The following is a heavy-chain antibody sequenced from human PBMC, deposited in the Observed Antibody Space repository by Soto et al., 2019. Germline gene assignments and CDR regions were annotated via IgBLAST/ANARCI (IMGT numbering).Heavy chain of an antibody. CDR1: GFIFTSYS. V-gene: IGHV3-21*01. J-gene: IGHJ1*01. Sequence: PGESLRLSCAMSGFIFTSYSRVWVRLPPGKGLEWVASISSGSDSIFYSDSVKGRFTVSRDNAKNSVFLHMNNLRADDTAVYFCARDRSADRFVQYFQHWGQGTQVTVYS. CDR3: ARDRSADRFVQYFQH. CDR2: ISSGSDSI. D-gene: IGHD6-19*01.